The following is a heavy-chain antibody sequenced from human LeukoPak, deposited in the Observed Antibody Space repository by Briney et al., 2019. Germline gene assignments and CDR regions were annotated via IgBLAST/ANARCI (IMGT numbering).Heavy chain of an antibody. CDR2: VYPRDGST. CDR3: ATQIRSGYYYYGMDV. V-gene: IGHV1-46*01. CDR1: GYTFTSNY. D-gene: IGHD3-3*01. Sequence: ASVKVSCKASGYTFTSNYIHWVRQAPGQGLEWMGMVYPRDGSTSYAQKFQGRVTMTEDTSTDTAYMELSSLRSEDTAVYYCATQIRSGYYYYGMDVWGQGTTVTVSS. J-gene: IGHJ6*02.